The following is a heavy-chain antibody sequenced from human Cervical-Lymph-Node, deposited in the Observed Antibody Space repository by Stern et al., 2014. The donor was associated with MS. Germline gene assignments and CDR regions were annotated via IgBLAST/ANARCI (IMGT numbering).Heavy chain of an antibody. V-gene: IGHV3-33*01. J-gene: IGHJ4*02. CDR1: GFSFSSYG. Sequence: QVQLVESGGGVVQPGPSLRLSCTASGFSFSSYGLHWVRQAPRKGLEWVALAWYDGSTAFYTNSVTGRFTISRDNSKNTLSLQMNSLTAEDTAVYYCARGHIPYAYNYLFDYWGQGTLVTVSS. D-gene: IGHD5-24*01. CDR2: AWYDGSTA. CDR3: ARGHIPYAYNYLFDY.